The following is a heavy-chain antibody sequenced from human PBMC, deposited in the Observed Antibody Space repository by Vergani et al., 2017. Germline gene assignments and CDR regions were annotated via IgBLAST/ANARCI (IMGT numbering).Heavy chain of an antibody. Sequence: QVPLVQSGAEVKKPGASVKVSCKVSGYTLPELSMHWVRQAPGKGLEWMGGFDPEDGETIYAQKFQGRVTMTEDTSTDTAYMELSSLRSEDTAVYYCATRCVVVPAALYYYGMDVWGQGTTVTVS. CDR2: FDPEDGET. D-gene: IGHD2-2*01. V-gene: IGHV1-24*01. CDR3: ATRCVVVPAALYYYGMDV. J-gene: IGHJ6*02. CDR1: GYTLPELS.